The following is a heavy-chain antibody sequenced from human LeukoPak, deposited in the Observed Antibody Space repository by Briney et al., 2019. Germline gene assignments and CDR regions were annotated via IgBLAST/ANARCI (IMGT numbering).Heavy chain of an antibody. J-gene: IGHJ4*02. D-gene: IGHD4-23*01. CDR2: IFDGKTI. CDR3: ASGAWAARLNS. V-gene: IGHV4-34*12. CDR1: GESLNYYY. Sequence: RASETLSLTCAVYGESLNYYYWSWIRQSPGKGLEWIGDIFDGKTINYNPSLKSRVTISAATSSQQFSLNLKSVTAAVTAVYFCASGAWAARLNSWAQGALVIVSS.